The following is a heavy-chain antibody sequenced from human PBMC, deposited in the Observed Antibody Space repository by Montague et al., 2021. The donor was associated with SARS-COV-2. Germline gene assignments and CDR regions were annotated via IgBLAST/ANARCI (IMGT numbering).Heavy chain of an antibody. CDR1: GGSFSGYY. CDR2: INHSGST. D-gene: IGHD2-2*01. Sequence: SETLSLTCAVYGGSFSGYYWSWIRQPPGKGLEWIGEINHSGSTNYNPSLKSRVTISVDTSESQFSLNMSSVTAADTAVYYCARVRAVPAAMRIFTLGRSYYGMDVWGQGTTVTVSS. V-gene: IGHV4-34*01. J-gene: IGHJ6*02. CDR3: ARVRAVPAAMRIFTLGRSYYGMDV.